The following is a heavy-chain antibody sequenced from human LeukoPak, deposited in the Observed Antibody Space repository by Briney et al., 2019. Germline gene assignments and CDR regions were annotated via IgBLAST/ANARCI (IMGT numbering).Heavy chain of an antibody. CDR3: ARSTAYSGSSPAAFDI. J-gene: IGHJ3*02. V-gene: IGHV4-59*01. CDR1: GGSISSYY. CDR2: IYYSGST. D-gene: IGHD1-26*01. Sequence: SETLSLTCTVSGGSISSYYWSWIRQPPGKGLEWIGYIYYSGSTNYNPSLKSRVTISVDTSKNQFSLKLSSVTAADTAVYYCARSTAYSGSSPAAFDIWGQGTMVTVSS.